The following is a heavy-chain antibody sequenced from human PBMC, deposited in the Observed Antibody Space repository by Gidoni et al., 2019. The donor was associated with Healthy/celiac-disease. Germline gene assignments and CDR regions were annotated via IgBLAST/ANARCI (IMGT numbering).Heavy chain of an antibody. D-gene: IGHD3-22*01. Sequence: QVQLQESGPGLVKPSQTLSLTCTVSGGSISSGDYSWSWIRQPPGKGLEWIGYIYYSGSTYYNPSLKSRVTIAVDTSKNQFSLKLSSVTAADTAVYYCARGSSSGYYYVSGLDYWGQGTLVTVSS. CDR3: ARGSSSGYYYVSGLDY. CDR1: GGSISSGDYS. CDR2: IYYSGST. J-gene: IGHJ4*02. V-gene: IGHV4-30-4*01.